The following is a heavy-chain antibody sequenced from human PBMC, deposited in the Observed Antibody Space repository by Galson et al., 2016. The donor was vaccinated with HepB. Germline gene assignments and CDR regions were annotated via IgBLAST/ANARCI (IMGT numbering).Heavy chain of an antibody. Sequence: QSGAEVKKPGESLKISCKGSGYSFTSYWIGWVRQMPGKGLEWMGIIYPGDSDTRYSPSFQGQVTISADKSISTAYLQWSSLKAADTAMYYCARHESERLQYSSSSVHYYYGMDVWGQGTTVTVSS. CDR3: ARHESERLQYSSSSVHYYYGMDV. D-gene: IGHD6-6*01. J-gene: IGHJ6*02. V-gene: IGHV5-51*01. CDR2: IYPGDSDT. CDR1: GYSFTSYW.